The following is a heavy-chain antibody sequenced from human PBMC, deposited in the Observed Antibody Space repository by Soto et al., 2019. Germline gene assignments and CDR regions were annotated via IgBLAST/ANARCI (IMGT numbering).Heavy chain of an antibody. J-gene: IGHJ5*02. V-gene: IGHV4-30-2*01. D-gene: IGHD3-3*01. CDR1: AGSISSGGYY. CDR3: ARAYDFWSGYSPFDP. CDR2: IYHSGST. Sequence: QLQLQESGSGLVKPSQTLSLTCAVSAGSISSGGYYWSWIRQPPGKGLVWIGYIYHSGSTYYNPSLKSRFTISVERSKKQFSLKLSSVTAADTAVYYCARAYDFWSGYSPFDPWGQGTLVTVSS.